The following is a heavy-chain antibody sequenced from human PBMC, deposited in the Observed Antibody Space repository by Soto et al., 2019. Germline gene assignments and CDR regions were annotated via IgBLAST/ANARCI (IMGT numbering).Heavy chain of an antibody. J-gene: IGHJ5*02. CDR3: ARVGSSSSLWFDP. V-gene: IGHV1-2*02. CDR1: GYTCTGYY. D-gene: IGHD6-6*01. Sequence: ASVKVSCKASGYTCTGYYMHWVRQAPGQGLEWMGWINPNSGGTNYAQKFQGRVTMTRDTSISTAYMELSRLRSDDTAVYYCARVGSSSSLWFDPWGQGTLVTVSS. CDR2: INPNSGGT.